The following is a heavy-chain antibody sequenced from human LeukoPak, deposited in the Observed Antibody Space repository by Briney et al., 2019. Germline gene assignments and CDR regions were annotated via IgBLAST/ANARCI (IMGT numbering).Heavy chain of an antibody. Sequence: SVKVSXKASGGTFSSYTISWMRQAPGQGLEWMGRIIAILGIANYAQKFQGRVTITADKSTSTAYMELSSLRSEDTAVYYCARLEMVRGYSYGPFDYWGQGTLVTVSS. CDR2: IIAILGIA. V-gene: IGHV1-69*02. CDR3: ARLEMVRGYSYGPFDY. J-gene: IGHJ4*02. D-gene: IGHD5-18*01. CDR1: GGTFSSYT.